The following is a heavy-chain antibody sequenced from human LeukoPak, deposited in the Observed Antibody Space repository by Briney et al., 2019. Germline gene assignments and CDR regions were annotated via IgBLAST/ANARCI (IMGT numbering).Heavy chain of an antibody. D-gene: IGHD2-2*02. CDR2: IYYSGST. Sequence: NSSQTLSLTCTVSGGSISSGGYYWSWIRQHPGKGLEWIGYIYYSGSTYYNPSLKSRVAISVDTSKNQFSLKLSSVTAADTAVYYCARDLYGMRFDPWGQGTLVTVSS. CDR1: GGSISSGGYY. CDR3: ARDLYGMRFDP. J-gene: IGHJ5*02. V-gene: IGHV4-31*03.